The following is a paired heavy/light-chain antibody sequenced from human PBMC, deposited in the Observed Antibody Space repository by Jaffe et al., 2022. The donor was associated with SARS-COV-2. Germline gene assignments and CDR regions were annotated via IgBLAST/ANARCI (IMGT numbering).Heavy chain of an antibody. J-gene: IGHJ4*02. Sequence: QVQLVQSGAEVKKPGASVRLSCKASGYTFTTYGISWVRQAPGQGLEWMGWISGYNGNTKYAQKVQGRVTMTTDTSTSTAYVDLRSLRSDDTAVYYCARAPPTDYDILNGYYFHWGQGTLVTVSS. V-gene: IGHV1-18*01. CDR1: GYTFTTYG. CDR3: ARAPPTDYDILNGYYFH. D-gene: IGHD3-9*01. CDR2: ISGYNGNT.
Light chain of an antibody. CDR1: QSVSSSY. V-gene: IGKV3-20*01. CDR3: HHFGSSPQT. CDR2: GAS. Sequence: EIVLTQSPGTLSLSPGERATLSCRASQSVSSSYLAWYQQKPGQAPRLLIFGASNRATGIPDRFSDSGSGTDFTLTISRVEPEDFAVYYCHHFGSSPQTFGQGTKVEIK. J-gene: IGKJ1*01.